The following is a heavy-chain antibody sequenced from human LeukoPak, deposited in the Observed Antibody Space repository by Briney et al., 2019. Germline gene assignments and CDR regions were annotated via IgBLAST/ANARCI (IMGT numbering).Heavy chain of an antibody. CDR3: ARVPYAYSSSWYYFDY. V-gene: IGHV1-69*04. CDR1: GGTFSSYA. J-gene: IGHJ4*02. D-gene: IGHD6-13*01. CDR2: IIPIFGIA. Sequence: GSSVKVSCKASGGTFSSYAIRWVRQAPGQGLEWMGRIIPIFGIANYAQKFQGRVTITADKSTSTAYMELSSLRSEDTAVYYCARVPYAYSSSWYYFDYWGQGTPVTVSS.